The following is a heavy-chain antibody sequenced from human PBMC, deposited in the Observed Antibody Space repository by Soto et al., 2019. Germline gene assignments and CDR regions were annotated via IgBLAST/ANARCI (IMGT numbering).Heavy chain of an antibody. CDR3: AKHLIGGRLQSPFDL. J-gene: IGHJ4*02. CDR1: GFSFCTYT. CDR2: LSDSVGTT. V-gene: IGHV3-23*01. Sequence: WGSLRLSCAVSGFSFCTYTVSWFRQSPGMGLEWVSGLSDSVGTTHYAYSVKGRFTISRDKSKNTLYLQMNNLRAEDTAVYYCAKHLIGGRLQSPFDLWGQGTQVTVS. D-gene: IGHD3-22*01.